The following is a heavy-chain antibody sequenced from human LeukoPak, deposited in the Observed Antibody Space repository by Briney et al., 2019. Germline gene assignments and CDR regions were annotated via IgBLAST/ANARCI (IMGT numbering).Heavy chain of an antibody. CDR1: GFTFSRYA. CDR2: ISGSGSST. J-gene: IGHJ2*01. V-gene: IGHV3-23*01. D-gene: IGHD6-6*01. Sequence: GGSLRLSCAASGFTFSRYAMSWVRQAPGKGLEWVSGISGSGSSTYYADSVKGRFTISRDNFKTTLYLQMSSLRAEDTAVFYCAKVECSSAWCSRSWYSDLWGRGTLVTVSS. CDR3: AKVECSSAWCSRSWYSDL.